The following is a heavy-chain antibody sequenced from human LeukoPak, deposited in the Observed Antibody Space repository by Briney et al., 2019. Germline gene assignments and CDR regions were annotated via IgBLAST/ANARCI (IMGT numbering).Heavy chain of an antibody. CDR3: ARDFTPYYYGSGNSLGY. CDR2: ISAYNGNT. D-gene: IGHD3-10*01. J-gene: IGHJ4*02. Sequence: GASVKVSCKASGYTFTSYAITWVRQAPGQGLEWLGWISAYNGNTNYAQRPQGRVTMTTDTSTSTAYMELRSLRSDDPAVYYCARDFTPYYYGSGNSLGYWGQGTLVTVSS. CDR1: GYTFTSYA. V-gene: IGHV1-18*01.